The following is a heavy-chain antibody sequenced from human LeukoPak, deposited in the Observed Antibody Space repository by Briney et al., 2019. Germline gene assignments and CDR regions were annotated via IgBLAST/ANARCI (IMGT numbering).Heavy chain of an antibody. J-gene: IGHJ4*02. CDR1: GGSISSGDYY. CDR3: AREVSFGIYYFDY. V-gene: IGHV4-30-4*01. D-gene: IGHD3-10*01. CDR2: IYYSGST. Sequence: SETLSLTCTVSGGSISSGDYYWSWIRQPPGTGLEWIGYIYYSGSTYYNPSLKSRVTISVDTSKNQFSLKLSSVTAADTAVYYCAREVSFGIYYFDYWGQGTLVTVSS.